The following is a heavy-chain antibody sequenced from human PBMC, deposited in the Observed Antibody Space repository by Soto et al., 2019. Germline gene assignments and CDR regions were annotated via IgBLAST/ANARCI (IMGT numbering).Heavy chain of an antibody. CDR1: GGSIIGYY. J-gene: IGHJ4*02. Sequence: SETLSLTCTVSGGSIIGYYCIWIRQPPGKGLEWIVYIYYSGSTTYNPSLKSPVTISVDTSRNQFSLKLSSVTAADTAVYYCAKVRDDHSYFFDYWGQGILVTAPQ. D-gene: IGHD6-6*01. V-gene: IGHV4-59*01. CDR3: AKVRDDHSYFFDY. CDR2: IYYSGST.